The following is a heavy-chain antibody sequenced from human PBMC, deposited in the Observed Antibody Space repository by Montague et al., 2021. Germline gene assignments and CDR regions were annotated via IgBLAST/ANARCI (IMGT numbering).Heavy chain of an antibody. J-gene: IGHJ6*02. CDR2: INHSGST. D-gene: IGHD1-26*01. Sequence: SETLSLTCAVYGGSFGSYYWSWIRQSPGRGLEWIGEINHSGSTNYNPSLKSRVTMSVDTSKNQFSLNLSSVTAADTAVYYCARYLHTSKYSGSHYLSRQYGMDVWGQGTTVPVSS. V-gene: IGHV4-34*10. CDR1: GGSFGSYY. CDR3: ARYLHTSKYSGSHYLSRQYGMDV.